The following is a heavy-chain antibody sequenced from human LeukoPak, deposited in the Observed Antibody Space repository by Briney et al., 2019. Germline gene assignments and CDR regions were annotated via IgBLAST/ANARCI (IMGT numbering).Heavy chain of an antibody. Sequence: PSETLSLTCTVSGGSISSYYWSWIRQPPGKGPEWIGYIYYSGSTNYNPSLKSRVTISVDTSKNQFSLKLSSVTAADTAVYYCARQDSSGYYLFDYWGQGTLVTVSS. CDR1: GGSISSYY. V-gene: IGHV4-59*08. CDR3: ARQDSSGYYLFDY. D-gene: IGHD3-22*01. CDR2: IYYSGST. J-gene: IGHJ4*02.